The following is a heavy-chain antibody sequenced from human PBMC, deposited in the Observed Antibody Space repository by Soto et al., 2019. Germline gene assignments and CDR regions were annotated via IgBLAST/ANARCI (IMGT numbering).Heavy chain of an antibody. Sequence: ASVKVSCKTSGYTFTSHDINWVRQASGQGLEWMGWMNPNSGNQGSAQKFQGRVTITRDTSAITAYMELSSLRSEDTAVYYCARDWTHYDSSGPGDYWGQGTLVTVSS. CDR2: MNPNSGNQ. CDR3: ARDWTHYDSSGPGDY. J-gene: IGHJ4*02. D-gene: IGHD3-22*01. CDR1: GYTFTSHD. V-gene: IGHV1-8*01.